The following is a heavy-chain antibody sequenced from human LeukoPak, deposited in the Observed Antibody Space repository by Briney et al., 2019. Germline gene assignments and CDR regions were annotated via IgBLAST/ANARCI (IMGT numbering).Heavy chain of an antibody. CDR1: GGSVSSDSYY. D-gene: IGHD3-22*01. CDR3: ARGLSMIVPFDY. CDR2: IYHSGST. J-gene: IGHJ4*02. V-gene: IGHV4-30-2*01. Sequence: SETLSLTCTVSGGSVSSDSYYWTWIRQPPGKGLEWIGYIYHSGSTYYNPSLKSRVTISVDRSKNQFSLKLSSVTAADTAVYYCARGLSMIVPFDYWGQGTLVTVSS.